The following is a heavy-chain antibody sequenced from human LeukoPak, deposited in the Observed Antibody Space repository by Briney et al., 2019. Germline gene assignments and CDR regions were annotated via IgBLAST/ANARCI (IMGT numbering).Heavy chain of an antibody. D-gene: IGHD6-19*01. CDR3: ARGTLYSSGWYFDY. CDR2: IYYSGTT. V-gene: IGHV4-59*13. Sequence: SEPLSLTCTVSVDSLSIYHWGWIRQPPGKGREGLGYIYYSGTTNYNPSLKSRVTISVDTSKNQFSLNLTSVTAADTAVYYCARGTLYSSGWYFDYWGQGTLVTVSS. CDR1: VDSLSIYH. J-gene: IGHJ4*02.